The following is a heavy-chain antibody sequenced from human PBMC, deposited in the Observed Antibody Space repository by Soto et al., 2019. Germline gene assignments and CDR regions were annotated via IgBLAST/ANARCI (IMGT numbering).Heavy chain of an antibody. V-gene: IGHV3-21*01. D-gene: IGHD6-6*01. CDR1: GFNFSSYS. CDR3: ASGIAARPP. Sequence: GGSLRLPSPASGFNFSSYSMSWGRRAPGEGLEWVSSISSTSSYISYADSVKGRFTISRENAKNSLYLQMNSMRAEDTAVYYCASGIAARPPWGQGTLVTVSS. J-gene: IGHJ5*02. CDR2: ISSTSSYI.